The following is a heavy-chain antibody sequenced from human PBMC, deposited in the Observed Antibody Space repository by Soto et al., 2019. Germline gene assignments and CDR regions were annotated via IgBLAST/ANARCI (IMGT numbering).Heavy chain of an antibody. J-gene: IGHJ6*02. D-gene: IGHD2-2*01. CDR2: IIPIVGTG. CDR1: GGTFSNYA. CDR3: ARVVILVPTASTHYYYHMDV. Sequence: QVQLVQSGAEVRKPGSSVTVSCKASGGTFSNYAISWVRQAPGQGLEWMGGIIPIVGTGSYAQKFQGRVTITADEPTTTAYMELSSLRFEYTAVYYCARVVILVPTASTHYYYHMDVWGPGTTVTGSS. V-gene: IGHV1-69*01.